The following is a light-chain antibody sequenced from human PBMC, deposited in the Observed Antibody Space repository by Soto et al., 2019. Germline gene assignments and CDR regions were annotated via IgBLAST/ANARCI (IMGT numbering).Light chain of an antibody. Sequence: DIQMTQSPSTLSASVGDRVTITCRASQSISSWLAWYQQKPGKAPKLLIYKASTLQSGVPSRFSGSGSGTEFTLAISSLQPDDSATYYCQQYNDIWTFGQGTRVDTK. CDR2: KAS. J-gene: IGKJ1*01. V-gene: IGKV1-5*03. CDR1: QSISSW. CDR3: QQYNDIWT.